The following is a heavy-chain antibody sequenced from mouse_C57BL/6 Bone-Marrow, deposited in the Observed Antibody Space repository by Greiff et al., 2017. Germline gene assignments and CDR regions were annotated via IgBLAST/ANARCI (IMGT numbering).Heavy chain of an antibody. Sequence: DVQLQESGPELVKPGASVKIPCKASGYTFTDYNMDWVKQSHGKSLEWIGDINPNNGGTIYNQKFKGKATLTVDKSSSTAYMELRSLTSEDTAVYYCARGLPDIDAMDYWGQGTSVTVSS. D-gene: IGHD5-5*01. CDR1: GYTFTDYN. CDR2: INPNNGGT. CDR3: ARGLPDIDAMDY. V-gene: IGHV1-18*01. J-gene: IGHJ4*01.